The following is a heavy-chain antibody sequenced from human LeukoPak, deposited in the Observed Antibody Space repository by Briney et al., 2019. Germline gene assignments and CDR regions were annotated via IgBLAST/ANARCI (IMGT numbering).Heavy chain of an antibody. CDR2: IRSKANNYAT. CDR3: TRTVYYASGGYYWD. D-gene: IGHD3-22*01. V-gene: IGHV3-73*01. CDR1: GFIFSGSA. J-gene: IGHJ4*02. Sequence: GGSLRLSCAASGFIFSGSAMHWVRQASGKGLEWVGRIRSKANNYATAYAASVKGRFTISRDDSKNTAYLQMNSLKTEDTAVYYCTRTVYYASGGYYWDWGQGTLVTVSS.